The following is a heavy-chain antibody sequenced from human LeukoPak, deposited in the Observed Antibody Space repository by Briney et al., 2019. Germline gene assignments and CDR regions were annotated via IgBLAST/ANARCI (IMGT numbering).Heavy chain of an antibody. Sequence: PGGSLRLSCAASGFTFSSYAMGWVRQAPGKGLEWVSAISGSGGSTYYADSVKGRFTISRDNSKNTLYLQMNSLRAEDTAVYYCAKAKYSSSVSYVYAFDIWGQGTMVTVSS. V-gene: IGHV3-23*01. J-gene: IGHJ3*02. CDR3: AKAKYSSSVSYVYAFDI. D-gene: IGHD6-6*01. CDR1: GFTFSSYA. CDR2: ISGSGGST.